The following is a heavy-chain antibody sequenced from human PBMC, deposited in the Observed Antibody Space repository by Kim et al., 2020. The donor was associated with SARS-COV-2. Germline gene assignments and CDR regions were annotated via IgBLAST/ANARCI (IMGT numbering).Heavy chain of an antibody. J-gene: IGHJ4*02. CDR2: VSGDGGTT. D-gene: IGHD6-19*01. V-gene: IGHV3-43*02. Sequence: GGSLILSCAASGFTFADSVMHWVQAPGKGLEWVALVSGDGGTTYYADSVKGRFTISRDNSKDSLYLQMNSLRTDDTAFYYCSKASGWLPRYWGQGTLVTVSS. CDR3: SKASGWLPRY. CDR1: GFTFADSV.